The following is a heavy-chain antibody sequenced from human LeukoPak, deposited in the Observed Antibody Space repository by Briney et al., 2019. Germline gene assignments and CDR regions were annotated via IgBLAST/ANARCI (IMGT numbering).Heavy chain of an antibody. CDR2: ISCRSTAI. D-gene: IGHD5-12*01. CDR3: ATYSGYHTIFDY. CDR1: GFTFNNYG. J-gene: IGHJ4*02. Sequence: GWSLRLSCASSGFTFNNYGMNWVRQAPGKGLEWISYISCRSTAIYYADSVKGRFTISRDNAKSSLYVQVDGLRAEHTAVYYCATYSGYHTIFDYWGEGTLVTVSS. V-gene: IGHV3-48*01.